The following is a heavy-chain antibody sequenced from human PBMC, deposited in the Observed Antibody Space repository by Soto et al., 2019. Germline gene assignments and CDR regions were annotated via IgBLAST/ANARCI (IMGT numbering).Heavy chain of an antibody. D-gene: IGHD3-22*01. Sequence: SETLSLTCTVSGGSISSYYWSWIRQPPGKGLEWIGSIYYSGSTNYNPSLKSRVTISVDTSKNQFSLKLSSVTAADTAVYYCARVALNYYDSSGYYYSFGYWGRGTLVTVSS. CDR2: IYYSGST. CDR3: ARVALNYYDSSGYYYSFGY. CDR1: GGSISSYY. V-gene: IGHV4-59*01. J-gene: IGHJ4*02.